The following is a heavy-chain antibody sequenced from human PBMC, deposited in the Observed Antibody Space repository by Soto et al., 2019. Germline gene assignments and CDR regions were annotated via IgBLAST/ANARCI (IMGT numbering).Heavy chain of an antibody. CDR1: GGSFSGYY. CDR2: INHSGST. Sequence: SSETLSLTCAVYGGSFSGYYWSWIRQPPGKGLEWIGEINHSGSTNYNPSLKSRVTISVDTSKNQFSLKLSSVTAADTAVYYCARACVDGVLRYFDWLLFYYFDYWGQGTLVTVSS. D-gene: IGHD3-9*01. V-gene: IGHV4-34*01. CDR3: ARACVDGVLRYFDWLLFYYFDY. J-gene: IGHJ4*02.